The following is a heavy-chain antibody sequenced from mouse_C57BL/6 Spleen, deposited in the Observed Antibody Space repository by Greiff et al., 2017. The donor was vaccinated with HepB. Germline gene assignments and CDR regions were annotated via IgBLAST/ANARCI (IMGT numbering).Heavy chain of an antibody. J-gene: IGHJ2*01. Sequence: QVQLKQPGAELVKPGASVKMSCKASGYTFTSYWITWVKQRPGQGLEWIGDIYPGSGSTNYNEKFKSKATLTVDTSSSTAYMQLSSLTSEDSAVYYCARWGYYGSSYYFDYWGQGTTLTVSS. D-gene: IGHD1-1*01. CDR1: GYTFTSYW. V-gene: IGHV1-55*01. CDR2: IYPGSGST. CDR3: ARWGYYGSSYYFDY.